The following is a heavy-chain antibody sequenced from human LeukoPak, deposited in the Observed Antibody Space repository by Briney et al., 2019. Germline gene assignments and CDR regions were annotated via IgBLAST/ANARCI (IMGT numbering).Heavy chain of an antibody. CDR1: GFNFITAA. V-gene: IGHV3-23*01. CDR2: IGSSGGST. D-gene: IGHD5-24*01. J-gene: IGHJ3*01. CDR3: VKDIQLST. Sequence: PGGSLRLSYAASGFNFITAAMTWVRQAPGKGLEWVSLIGSSGGSTYYADSVKGRFTISRDNFNHTLSLQMSSLRVEDTAIYYCVKDIQLSTWGLGTMVTVSS.